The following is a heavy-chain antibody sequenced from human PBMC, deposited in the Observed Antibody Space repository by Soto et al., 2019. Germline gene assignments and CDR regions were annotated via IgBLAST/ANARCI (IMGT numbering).Heavy chain of an antibody. D-gene: IGHD1-26*01. CDR3: TKWDGSADV. V-gene: IGHV3-23*05. CDR2: IDANSGKI. J-gene: IGHJ6*02. CDR1: GFAFGTYG. Sequence: GGSLRLSCAASGFAFGTYGTTWVRQAPGRGLEWVSGIDANSGKIFYADSVRGRFIISRDNSKSMLYLQMNSLRDEDTAIYYCTKWDGSADVWGQGTTVTVSS.